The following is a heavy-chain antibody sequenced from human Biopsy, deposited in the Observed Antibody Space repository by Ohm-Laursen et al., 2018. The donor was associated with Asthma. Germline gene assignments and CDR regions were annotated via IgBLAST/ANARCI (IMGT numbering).Heavy chain of an antibody. CDR2: INPNGGAT. CDR3: ARVQKSPGDRWLDP. J-gene: IGHJ5*02. V-gene: IGHV1-2*06. CDR1: AYTFIGYH. D-gene: IGHD7-27*01. Sequence: GASVKVSCKTSAYTFIGYHLHWVRQAPGEGLEWMGRINPNGGATIYAQKFQGRVTMTRDTSISTAYMELSRLTSDDTAVYYCARVQKSPGDRWLDPWGQGTLVTVSS.